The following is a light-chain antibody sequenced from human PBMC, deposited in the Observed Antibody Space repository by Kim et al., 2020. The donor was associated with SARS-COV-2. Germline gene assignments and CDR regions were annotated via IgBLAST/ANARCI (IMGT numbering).Light chain of an antibody. J-gene: IGKJ5*01. CDR1: QVIRKF. CDR2: DVS. V-gene: IGKV1-33*01. Sequence: GDRVTITCRETQVIRKFLNWYQQRPGKAPQLLIYDVSNLQTGVPSRFSGSGYGTEFTLTISSLQPEDFATYYCQQNDAFPITFGQGTRLEIK. CDR3: QQNDAFPIT.